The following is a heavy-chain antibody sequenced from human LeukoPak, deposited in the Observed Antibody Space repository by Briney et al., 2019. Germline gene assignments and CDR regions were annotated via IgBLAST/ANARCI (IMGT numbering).Heavy chain of an antibody. CDR3: ARVSVMGDYFDY. J-gene: IGHJ4*02. CDR1: GFSFSDYY. V-gene: IGHV3-11*06. D-gene: IGHD2-8*01. CDR2: ISSSSSYT. Sequence: GGSLRLSCAASGFSFSDYYMSWIRQAPGKGLEWVSYISSSSSYTNYADSVKGRFTISRDNAKNSLYLQMNSLRAEDTAVYYCARVSVMGDYFDYWGQGTLVTVSS.